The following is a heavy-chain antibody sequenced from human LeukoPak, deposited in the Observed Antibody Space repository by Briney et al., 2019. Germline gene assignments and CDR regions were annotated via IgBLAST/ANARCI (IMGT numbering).Heavy chain of an antibody. CDR1: GFSFSSFG. D-gene: IGHD6-13*01. CDR2: ISGSGDST. Sequence: GGSLRLSCLVSGFSFSSFGMHWVRQAPGKGLQWVSSISGSGDSTYYADSVKGRFTISRDNSNNTLYLQMNSLRAEDTAVYYCARDWPTIAAAGTIPEYFQHWGQGTLVTVSS. J-gene: IGHJ1*01. CDR3: ARDWPTIAAAGTIPEYFQH. V-gene: IGHV3-23*01.